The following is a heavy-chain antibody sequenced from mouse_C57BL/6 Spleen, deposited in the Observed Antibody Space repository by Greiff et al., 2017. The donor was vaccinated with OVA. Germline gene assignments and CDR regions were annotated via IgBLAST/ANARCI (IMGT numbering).Heavy chain of an antibody. Sequence: QLQQPGAELVRPGSSVKLSCKASGYTFTSYWMDWVKQRPGQGLEWIGNIYPSDSETHYNQKFKDKATLTVDKSSSTAYMQLSSLTSEDSAVYYCARSDGYYGDYWGQGTSVTVSS. V-gene: IGHV1-61*01. D-gene: IGHD2-3*01. J-gene: IGHJ4*01. CDR3: ARSDGYYGDY. CDR2: IYPSDSET. CDR1: GYTFTSYW.